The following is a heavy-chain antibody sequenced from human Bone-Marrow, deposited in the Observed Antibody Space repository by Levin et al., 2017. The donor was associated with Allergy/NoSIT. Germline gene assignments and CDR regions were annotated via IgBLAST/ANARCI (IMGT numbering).Heavy chain of an antibody. V-gene: IGHV3-30*03. J-gene: IGHJ4*02. D-gene: IGHD2-21*01. CDR2: ISSDGSRE. CDR3: ASKFRDDYDY. CDR1: GFTFSRHD. Sequence: GASLKISCTASGFTFSRHDMHWVRQAPGKGLEWVAVISSDGSRENYGDSVKGRFTISRDDSKNTLYLQMNSLRDEDTAVYYCASKFRDDYDYWGQGTLVTVSS.